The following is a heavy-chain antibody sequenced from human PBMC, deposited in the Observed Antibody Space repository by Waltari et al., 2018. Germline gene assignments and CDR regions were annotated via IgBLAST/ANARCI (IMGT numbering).Heavy chain of an antibody. J-gene: IGHJ5*02. CDR1: GCSISSYS. D-gene: IGHD1-26*01. V-gene: IGHV4-4*07. CDR2: IYTSGST. CDR3: ARGHTKYSGSYDWFDP. Sequence: QVQLQESGPGLVKPSETLSLTCTVSGCSISSYSWSWIRQPAGKGLEWIGRIYTSGSTNYNPSLKSRVTMSVDTSKNQFSLKLSSVTAADTAVYYCARGHTKYSGSYDWFDPWGQGTLVTVSS.